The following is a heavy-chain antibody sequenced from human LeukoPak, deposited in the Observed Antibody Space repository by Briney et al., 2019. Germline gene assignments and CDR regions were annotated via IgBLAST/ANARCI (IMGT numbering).Heavy chain of an antibody. V-gene: IGHV1-69*04. CDR2: IIPILGLT. J-gene: IGHJ3*02. CDR1: GGTFSNYA. CDR3: ARGNYDILTGYYLDAFDI. Sequence: SVKVSCKASGGTFSNYAINWVRQAPGQGLEWMGRIIPILGLTNYAQKFQGSVTITADKSTSTAYMELSSLRSEDTAVYYCARGNYDILTGYYLDAFDIWGQGTMVTVSS. D-gene: IGHD3-9*01.